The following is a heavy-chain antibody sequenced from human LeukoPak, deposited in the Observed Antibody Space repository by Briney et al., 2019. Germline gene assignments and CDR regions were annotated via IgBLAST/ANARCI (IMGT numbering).Heavy chain of an antibody. CDR3: AKGSYYDSSGSFYFDY. CDR1: GFTFSSYA. J-gene: IGHJ4*02. Sequence: GGSLRLSCAASGFTFSSYAMSWVRQAPGKGLEWVSGISGSGDNTYYADSVKGRFTISRDNSKNAMYVQVNSLGTEDTAAYYCAKGSYYDSSGSFYFDYWGQGTLVIVSS. D-gene: IGHD3-22*01. V-gene: IGHV3-23*01. CDR2: ISGSGDNT.